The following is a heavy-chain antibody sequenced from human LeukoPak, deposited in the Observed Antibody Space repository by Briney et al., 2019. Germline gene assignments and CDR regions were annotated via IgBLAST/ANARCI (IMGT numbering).Heavy chain of an antibody. Sequence: PSETLSLTCTVSGGSISSYYWSWIRQPAGKGLEGIGRIYTSGSTNYNPSLKSRVTMSVDTSKNQFSLKLSSVTAADTAVYYCARDDPYCSGGSCYPSVYMDVWGKGTTVTVSS. CDR2: IYTSGST. CDR3: ARDDPYCSGGSCYPSVYMDV. V-gene: IGHV4-4*07. J-gene: IGHJ6*03. D-gene: IGHD2-15*01. CDR1: GGSISSYY.